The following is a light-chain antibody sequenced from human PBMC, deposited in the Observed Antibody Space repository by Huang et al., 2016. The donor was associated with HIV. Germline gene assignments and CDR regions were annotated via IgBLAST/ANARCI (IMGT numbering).Light chain of an antibody. CDR2: KAS. V-gene: IGKV1-5*03. CDR1: QSISCW. Sequence: DIQMTQSPSTLSASVGDRVTISCRASQSISCWLAWYQQKPGEAPKFLFYKASSLESGVPSRFSGIGSGTEFTLTISSLQPDDFATYYCQQYISYPYTFGQGTKLEIK. CDR3: QQYISYPYT. J-gene: IGKJ2*01.